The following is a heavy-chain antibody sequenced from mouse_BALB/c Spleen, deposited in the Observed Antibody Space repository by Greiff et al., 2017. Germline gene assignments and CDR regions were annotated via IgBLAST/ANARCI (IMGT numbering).Heavy chain of an antibody. D-gene: IGHD1-2*01. J-gene: IGHJ1*01. Sequence: EVKLMESGGGLVKPGGSLKLSCAASGFTFSSYAMSWVRQTPEKRLEWVASISSGGSTYYPDSVKGRFTISRDNARNILYLQMSSLRSEDTAMYYCARAHYYGYWYFDVWGAGTTVTVSS. CDR2: ISSGGST. CDR1: GFTFSSYA. CDR3: ARAHYYGYWYFDV. V-gene: IGHV5-6-5*01.